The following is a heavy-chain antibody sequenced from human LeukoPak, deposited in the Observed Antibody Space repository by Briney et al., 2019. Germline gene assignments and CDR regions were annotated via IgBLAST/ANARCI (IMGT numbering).Heavy chain of an antibody. J-gene: IGHJ3*02. D-gene: IGHD3-3*01. V-gene: IGHV3-9*01. CDR1: GFTFDDYA. Sequence: GGSLRLSCAASGFTFDDYAMHWVRQAPGKGLEWVSGISWNSGSIGYADSVKGRFTISRDNAKNSLFLQMNSLRAEDTAVYYCARSGFTVRSGHYDAFDIWGQGTMVTVSS. CDR3: ARSGFTVRSGHYDAFDI. CDR2: ISWNSGSI.